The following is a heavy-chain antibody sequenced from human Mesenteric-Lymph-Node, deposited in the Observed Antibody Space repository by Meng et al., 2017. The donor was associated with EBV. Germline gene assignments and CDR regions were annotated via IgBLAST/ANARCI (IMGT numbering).Heavy chain of an antibody. CDR2: IYHSGST. V-gene: IGHV4-4*02. Sequence: QLRLQETGPGLGKPSGTLSLTCAVSGDSISSSHWWSWVRQPPGKGLEWIGEIYHSGSTNYNPSLKSRSTITLDKPKNQFSLKVNSLTVADTAVYYCARGGDGDYGVFDYWGQGTLVTVSS. CDR3: ARGGDGDYGVFDY. D-gene: IGHD4-17*01. CDR1: GDSISSSHW. J-gene: IGHJ4*02.